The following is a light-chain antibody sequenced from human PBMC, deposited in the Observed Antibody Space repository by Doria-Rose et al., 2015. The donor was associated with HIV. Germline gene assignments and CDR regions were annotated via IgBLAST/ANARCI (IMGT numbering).Light chain of an antibody. J-gene: IGKJ3*01. CDR1: QSLLYTSKNY. V-gene: IGKV4-1*01. CDR2: WAS. Sequence: DIRMTQSPESLGMSLGERATLNFKSNQSLLYTSKNYLAWYQQKPGQPPKLLIYWASTRQSGVPARFSGSGSETDFTLTISSLEAEDVAVYYCQQYYDTPSFGPGTTVDIK. CDR3: QQYYDTPS.